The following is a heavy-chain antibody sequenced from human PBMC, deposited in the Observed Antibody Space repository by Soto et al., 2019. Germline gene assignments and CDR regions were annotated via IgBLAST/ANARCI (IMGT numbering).Heavy chain of an antibody. CDR2: ISYSGGST. D-gene: IGHD3-10*01. J-gene: IGHJ4*02. V-gene: IGHV3-23*01. CDR3: AKVMGSTSSTANFDY. Sequence: GGSLRLSCAASGFTFSMFAMNWVRQAPGKGLEWVASISYSGGSTNYADSVRGRFTISRDNSKNTLSLQMTSLRAEDTAVYYCAKVMGSTSSTANFDYWGRGTLVTVS. CDR1: GFTFSMFA.